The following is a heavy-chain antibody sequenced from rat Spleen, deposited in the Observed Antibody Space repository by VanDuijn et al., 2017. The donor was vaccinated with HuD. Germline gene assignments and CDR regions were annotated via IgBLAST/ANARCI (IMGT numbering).Heavy chain of an antibody. CDR3: ASCWDLDTTDYSYVMDA. D-gene: IGHD1-6*01. V-gene: IGHV2-6*01. CDR1: GFSLTSNS. CDR2: ISSGGET. Sequence: QVQLKESGPGLVQPSQTLSPTCTVSGFSLTSNSVHWVRQPPGKGLEWIAAISSGGETYYSSALNSRLSISRDTSKSQVFLKMNSLQTEDTAMYFCASCWDLDTTDYSYVMDAWGQGASVTVSS. J-gene: IGHJ4*01.